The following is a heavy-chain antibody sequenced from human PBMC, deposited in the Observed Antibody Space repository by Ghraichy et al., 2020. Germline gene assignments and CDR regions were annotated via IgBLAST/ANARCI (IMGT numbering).Heavy chain of an antibody. J-gene: IGHJ4*02. D-gene: IGHD6-25*01. Sequence: SETLSLTCAVLGESLSGYFWTWIRQPPGKGLEWIGEVYHTGSTNYNSSLKSRVSISLDTSKNHFSLKLTSLTAADTGVYYCARGNWRSGWQFGKHFDHWGQGALVSVSS. V-gene: IGHV4-34*01. CDR2: VYHTGST. CDR3: ARGNWRSGWQFGKHFDH. CDR1: GESLSGYF.